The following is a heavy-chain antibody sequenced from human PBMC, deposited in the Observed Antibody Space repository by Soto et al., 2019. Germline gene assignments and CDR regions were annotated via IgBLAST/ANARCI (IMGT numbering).Heavy chain of an antibody. CDR1: GDTFKNCV. J-gene: IGHJ6*02. Sequence: QVQVVQSGVEVRSPGSSVKVSCKASGDTFKNCVISWVRQAPGQGLEWMGGIIPLFGTTDLAQRFQGRLTITTDESTTTAYMELSRLRSEDTATYYCAAELGFGKLSVVWGQGTTVIVSS. V-gene: IGHV1-69*01. CDR2: IIPLFGTT. CDR3: AAELGFGKLSVV. D-gene: IGHD3-10*01.